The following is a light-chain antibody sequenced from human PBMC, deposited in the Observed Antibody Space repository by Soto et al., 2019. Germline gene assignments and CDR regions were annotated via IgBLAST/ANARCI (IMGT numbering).Light chain of an antibody. Sequence: ETVLTQSPGTLSLSPGDTATLSCRASQSVTSSYLAWYQHRPGQAPRLLIHGASSRATGIPDRFSGSGSGTDFTLTISRLEPEDFAVYYCQQYNNWPRVFGQGAKVEIK. CDR3: QQYNNWPRV. CDR2: GAS. J-gene: IGKJ1*01. CDR1: QSVTSSY. V-gene: IGKV3-20*01.